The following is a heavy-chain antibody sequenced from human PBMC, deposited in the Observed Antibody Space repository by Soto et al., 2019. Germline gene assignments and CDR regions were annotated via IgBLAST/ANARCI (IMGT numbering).Heavy chain of an antibody. CDR2: IYYSGST. V-gene: IGHV4-31*02. CDR3: ARSQGGAAADLGYCFDC. Sequence: SETLSLTCTVSGGSISSGGYYWSWIRQHPXKGLEWIGYIYYSGSTYYNPSLKSRVTISVDTSKNQFSLKLSSVTAADTAVYYCARSQGGAAADLGYCFDCWGQGTLVTVSS. CDR1: GGSISSGGYY. D-gene: IGHD6-13*01. J-gene: IGHJ4*02.